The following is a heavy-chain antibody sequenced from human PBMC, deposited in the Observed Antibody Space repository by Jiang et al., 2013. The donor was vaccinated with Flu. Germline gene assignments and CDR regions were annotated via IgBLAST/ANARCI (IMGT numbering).Heavy chain of an antibody. CDR1: FTSYA. V-gene: IGHV7-4-1*02. Sequence: FTSYAMNWVRQALDKGLSRMGWINTNTGNPTYAQGFTGRFVFSLDTSVSTAYLQISSLKAEDTAVYYCARATTMVRGDPPWYFDLWGRGTLVTVSS. CDR3: ARATTMVRGDPPWYFDL. D-gene: IGHD3-10*01. CDR2: INTNTGNP. J-gene: IGHJ2*01.